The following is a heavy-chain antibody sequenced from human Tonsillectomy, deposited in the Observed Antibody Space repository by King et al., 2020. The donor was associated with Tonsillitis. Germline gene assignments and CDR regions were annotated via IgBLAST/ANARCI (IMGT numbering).Heavy chain of an antibody. J-gene: IGHJ6*02. CDR1: GYSISSGYY. Sequence: QLQESGPGLVKPSETLSLTCAVSGYSISSGYYWGWIRQPPGKGLEWIGHIYHSGSTYYNPSLKSRVTISVDTSKNQFSLKLSSVTAADTAVYYCARGDGYNSDYYYGIDVWGQGTTVTVSS. CDR3: ARGDGYNSDYYYGIDV. V-gene: IGHV4-38-2*01. CDR2: IYHSGST. D-gene: IGHD5-24*01.